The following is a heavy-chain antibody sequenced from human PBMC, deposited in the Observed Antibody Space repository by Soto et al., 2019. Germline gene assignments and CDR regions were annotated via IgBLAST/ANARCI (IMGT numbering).Heavy chain of an antibody. CDR2: ISYDGSNK. CDR1: GFTFSSYG. V-gene: IGHV3-30*18. Sequence: GGSLRLSCAASGFTFSSYGMHWVRQAPGKGLEWVAVISYDGSNKYYADSVKGRFTISRDNSKNTLYLQMNSLRAEDTAVYYCAKDFGVGPTYYYGMDVWGQGTTVTVSS. D-gene: IGHD3-3*01. J-gene: IGHJ6*02. CDR3: AKDFGVGPTYYYGMDV.